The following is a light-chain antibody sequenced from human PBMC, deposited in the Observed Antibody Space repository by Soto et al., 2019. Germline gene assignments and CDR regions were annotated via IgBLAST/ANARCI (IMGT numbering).Light chain of an antibody. CDR2: AAS. V-gene: IGKV1-39*01. J-gene: IGKJ4*01. Sequence: DIQMTQSPSSLSASVGDRVTITCRASQNIYTYLNWYQEKPGKAPKLLIYAASSLQSGVPSRFSGSASGTDFTLTIRSLQPEDFATYYCQQSYTTPLTFGGGTKVEIK. CDR3: QQSYTTPLT. CDR1: QNIYTY.